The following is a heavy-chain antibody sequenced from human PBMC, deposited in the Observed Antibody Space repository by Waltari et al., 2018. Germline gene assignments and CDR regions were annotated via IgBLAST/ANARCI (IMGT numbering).Heavy chain of an antibody. D-gene: IGHD6-19*01. CDR2: INAGNGNT. CDR3: ARSYSSGWYSPYYYYGMDV. V-gene: IGHV1-3*01. Sequence: QVQLVQSGAEVKKPGASVKVSCKASGYTFTRYAMHWVSQAPGHRLEWMGWINAGNGNTKYSQKFQGRVTITRDTSASTAYMELSSLRSEDTAVYYCARSYSSGWYSPYYYYGMDVWGQGTTVTVSS. CDR1: GYTFTRYA. J-gene: IGHJ6*02.